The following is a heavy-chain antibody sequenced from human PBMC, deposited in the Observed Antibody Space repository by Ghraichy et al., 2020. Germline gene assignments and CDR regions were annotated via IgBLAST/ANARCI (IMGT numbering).Heavy chain of an antibody. J-gene: IGHJ4*02. CDR3: AREGGDFGVVRPLDY. CDR1: GGSVSSGSYY. CDR2: IYYSGST. D-gene: IGHD3-3*01. V-gene: IGHV4-61*01. Sequence: SETLSLTCTVSGGSVSSGSYYWSWIRQPPGKGLEWIGYIYYSGSTNYNPSLKSRVTMSVDTSKNQFSLKLSSVTAADTAVYYCAREGGDFGVVRPLDYWGQGTLVTVSS.